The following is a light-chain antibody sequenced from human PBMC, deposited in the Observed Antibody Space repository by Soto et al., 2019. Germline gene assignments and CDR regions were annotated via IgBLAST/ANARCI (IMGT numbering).Light chain of an antibody. CDR1: HSVSTS. CDR2: DAT. Sequence: EIALTQSPATLSLSPGERATLSCRASHSVSTSLAWYQQKPGQAPRLLISDATNRATGIPARFSGSGSGTDFTLTISSLEPEDFAVYYCQQRSNWPLTFGGGTKVEIK. CDR3: QQRSNWPLT. J-gene: IGKJ4*01. V-gene: IGKV3-11*01.